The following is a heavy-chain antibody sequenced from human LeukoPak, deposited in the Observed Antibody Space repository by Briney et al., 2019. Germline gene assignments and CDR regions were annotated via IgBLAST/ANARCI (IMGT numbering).Heavy chain of an antibody. V-gene: IGHV1-2*02. CDR3: ARMMTPRLYYDSSGYYYGAFDI. Sequence: ASVKVSCKASGYTFTDYYIHWVRQAPGQGLEWMGWINPKSGGTNYAQKFQARVTMTRDTSTSTAYMELRSLRSDDPAVYYCARMMTPRLYYDSSGYYYGAFDIWGQGTMVTVSS. CDR1: GYTFTDYY. CDR2: INPKSGGT. D-gene: IGHD3-22*01. J-gene: IGHJ3*02.